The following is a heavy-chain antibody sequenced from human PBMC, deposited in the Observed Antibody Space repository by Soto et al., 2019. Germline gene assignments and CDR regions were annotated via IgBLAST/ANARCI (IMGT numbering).Heavy chain of an antibody. CDR3: XXERAHYGMDV. Sequence: QVQLVQSGAEVKKPGASVKVSCKASGYXXXXXXXXXXRQATGQGLEWMGWMNPNSGNTGFAQKFQGRVTXXXXXXXXXXXXXXXXXXXXXXXXXXXXXERAHYGMDVWGQGTTVTVSS. V-gene: IGHV1-8*01. CDR2: MNPNSGNT. D-gene: IGHD6-25*01. CDR1: GYXXXXXX. J-gene: IGHJ6*02.